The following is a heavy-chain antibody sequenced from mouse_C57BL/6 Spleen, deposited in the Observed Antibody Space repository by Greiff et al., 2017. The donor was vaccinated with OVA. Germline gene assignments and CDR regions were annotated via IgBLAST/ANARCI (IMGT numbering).Heavy chain of an antibody. CDR1: GYAFSSYW. V-gene: IGHV1-80*01. J-gene: IGHJ2*01. CDR3: ARRFTTVVEGGFDY. Sequence: QVQLQQSGAELVKPGASVKISCKASGYAFSSYWMNWVKQRPGKGLEWIGQIYPGDGDTNYNGKFKGKATLTADKSSSTAYMQLSSLTSEDSAVYFCARRFTTVVEGGFDYWGQGTTLTVSS. D-gene: IGHD1-1*01. CDR2: IYPGDGDT.